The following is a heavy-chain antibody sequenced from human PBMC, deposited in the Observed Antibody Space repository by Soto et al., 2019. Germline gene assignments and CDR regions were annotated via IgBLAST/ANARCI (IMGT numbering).Heavy chain of an antibody. CDR3: ARWGTTGGLDV. J-gene: IGHJ1*01. V-gene: IGHV3-30*19. CDR1: GFTFRSYV. Sequence: QVQLMESGGGVVQPGTSLRVSCVGSGFTFRSYVIHWVRQAPGKGLEWVALTSYDGSEKYYDDSVRGRFTISRDNSRNTVDLQMDSLRLEDTALYYCARWGTTGGLDVWGQGTLVSVSS. CDR2: TSYDGSEK. D-gene: IGHD3-16*01.